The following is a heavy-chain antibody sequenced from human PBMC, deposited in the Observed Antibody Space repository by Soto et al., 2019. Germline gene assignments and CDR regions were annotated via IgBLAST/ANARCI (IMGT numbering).Heavy chain of an antibody. D-gene: IGHD5-12*01. V-gene: IGHV1-58*01. J-gene: IGHJ5*02. CDR1: GFTFTSSA. Sequence: ASVKVSCKASGFTFTSSAVQWVRQARGQRLERIGWIVVGSGNTNYAQKFQERVTITRDMSTSTAYMELSSLRSEDTAVYYCAADLEGDGYNYRWFDPWGQGTLVTVSS. CDR2: IVVGSGNT. CDR3: AADLEGDGYNYRWFDP.